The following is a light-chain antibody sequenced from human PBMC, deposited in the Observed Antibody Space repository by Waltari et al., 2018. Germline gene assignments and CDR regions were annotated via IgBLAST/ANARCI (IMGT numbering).Light chain of an antibody. CDR3: ATWGDSLNAWV. V-gene: IGLV1-47*01. J-gene: IGLJ3*02. Sequence: QSVLTQSPSASGTPGQRVTISCSGSSSNIGANYVYWYQQFPGTAPRLLIYRSYQRPSGVPDRFSGSKSGTSASLAISGLRSEDEADYYCATWGDSLNAWVFGGGTRLTAL. CDR1: SSNIGANY. CDR2: RSY.